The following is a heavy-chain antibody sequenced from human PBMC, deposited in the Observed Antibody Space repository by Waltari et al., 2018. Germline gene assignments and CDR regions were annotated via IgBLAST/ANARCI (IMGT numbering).Heavy chain of an antibody. CDR3: ARVPLAIFGLGYFDY. V-gene: IGHV1-2*06. Sequence: QVQLVQSGAEVKKPGASVKVSCKASGYTFTGYYMHWVRQAPGQGLEWMGRINPNSCGTNYAQKFQGRVTMTRDTSISTAYMELSRLISDDTAVYYCARVPLAIFGLGYFDYWGQGTLVTVSS. J-gene: IGHJ4*02. CDR2: INPNSCGT. D-gene: IGHD3-3*01. CDR1: GYTFTGYY.